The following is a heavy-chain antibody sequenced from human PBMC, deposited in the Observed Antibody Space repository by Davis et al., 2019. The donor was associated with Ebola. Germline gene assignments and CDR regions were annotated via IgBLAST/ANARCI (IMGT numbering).Heavy chain of an antibody. D-gene: IGHD2-2*01. CDR2: IRSKANSYAT. CDR3: TTLPLGVVVPAEDAFDI. Sequence: GGSLRLSCAASGFTFSGSAMHWVRQASGKGLEWVGRIRSKANSYATAYAASVKGRFTISRDDSKNTAYLQMNSLKTEDTAVYYCTTLPLGVVVPAEDAFDIWGQGTMVTVSS. CDR1: GFTFSGSA. V-gene: IGHV3-73*01. J-gene: IGHJ3*02.